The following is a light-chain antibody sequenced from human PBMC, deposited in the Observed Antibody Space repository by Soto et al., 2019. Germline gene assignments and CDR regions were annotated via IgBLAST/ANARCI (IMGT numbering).Light chain of an antibody. Sequence: DIQMTLSPSSLSASVGDRVTITCQASQDISNYLNWYQQKPEKAPKLLIYHASNLETGVPSRFSGSGFGTDFSFTISSLQPEDIATYYCQQYDSLPMYTFGQGTKLEIK. V-gene: IGKV1-33*01. CDR3: QQYDSLPMYT. J-gene: IGKJ2*01. CDR1: QDISNY. CDR2: HAS.